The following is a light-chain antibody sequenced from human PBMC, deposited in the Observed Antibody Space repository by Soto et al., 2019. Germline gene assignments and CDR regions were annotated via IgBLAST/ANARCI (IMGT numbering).Light chain of an antibody. V-gene: IGLV2-14*03. Sequence: QSVLTQPASVSGSPGQSIIISCTGTSSDIGNYNSVSWYRQHPGKAPKLMIYDVSHRPSGVSNRFSGSKSGNTASLTISGLQSEDEAAYYCSSSSTSATLYVFGTGTKVTVL. CDR1: SSDIGNYNS. CDR3: SSSSTSATLYV. CDR2: DVS. J-gene: IGLJ1*01.